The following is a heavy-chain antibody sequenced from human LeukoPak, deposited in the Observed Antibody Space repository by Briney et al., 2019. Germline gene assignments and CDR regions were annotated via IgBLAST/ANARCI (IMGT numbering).Heavy chain of an antibody. CDR3: AKERGGNSASLDD. CDR2: IIWDGDST. D-gene: IGHD4-23*01. J-gene: IGHJ4*02. Sequence: GGSLRLSCEASGFNFDDYSMDWVRRGPGKGLEWVSRIIWDGDSTYYADSVKGRFTISRDNSKNSLYLQMDSLRTGDTALYFCAKERGGNSASLDDWGERTLGTVSS. V-gene: IGHV3-43*01. CDR1: GFNFDDYS.